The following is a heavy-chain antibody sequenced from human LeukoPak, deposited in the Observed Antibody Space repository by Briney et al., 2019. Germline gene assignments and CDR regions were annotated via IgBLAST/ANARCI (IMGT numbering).Heavy chain of an antibody. CDR2: MYYSGST. Sequence: SETLSLTCTVSGGSISSSSYFWGWIRQPPGKGLEWIGSMYYSGSTYYNPSLNSRVTISVDTSKNHFSLKLSSVTAADTAVYYCARWGGFYYYYYMDVWGKGTTVTVSS. CDR1: GGSISSSSYF. J-gene: IGHJ6*03. V-gene: IGHV4-39*02. D-gene: IGHD3-16*01. CDR3: ARWGGFYYYYYMDV.